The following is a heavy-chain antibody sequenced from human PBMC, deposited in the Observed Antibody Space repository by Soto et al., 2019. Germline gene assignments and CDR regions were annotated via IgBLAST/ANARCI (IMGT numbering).Heavy chain of an antibody. CDR1: VFPFSRYW. V-gene: IGHV3-74*01. J-gene: IGHJ4*02. D-gene: IGHD6-19*01. CDR2: INSDGSST. CDR3: LKTSYNSGCYYFDY. Sequence: EVQLVESGGDLVQPGGSRRLSCAASVFPFSRYWMHWARQAPGKGLVWVSRINSDGSSTSYADSVKGRFTISRDNDKRTLYLQMNSLRAEDTAVYYGLKTSYNSGCYYFDYWGQGSRVTVSS.